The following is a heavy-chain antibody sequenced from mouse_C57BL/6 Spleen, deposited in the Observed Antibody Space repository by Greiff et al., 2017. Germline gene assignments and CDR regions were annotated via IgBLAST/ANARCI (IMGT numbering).Heavy chain of an antibody. J-gene: IGHJ4*01. D-gene: IGHD2-2*01. Sequence: EVHLVESGGDLVKPGGSLKLSCAASGFTFSSYGMSWVRQTPDKRLEWVATISSGGSYTYYPDSVKGRFTISRDNAKNTLYLQMSSLKSEDTAMYYCARHPRLGSSYAMDYWGQGTSVTVSA. CDR3: ARHPRLGSSYAMDY. V-gene: IGHV5-6*01. CDR2: ISSGGSYT. CDR1: GFTFSSYG.